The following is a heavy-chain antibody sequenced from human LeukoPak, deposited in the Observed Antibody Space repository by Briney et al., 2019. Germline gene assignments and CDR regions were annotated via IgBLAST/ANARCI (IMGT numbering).Heavy chain of an antibody. Sequence: GGSLRLSCAASGFTFSSYSMNWVRQAPGKGLEWVSSISSRSSYIYYADSVKGRFTISRDNAKNSLYLQMNSLRAEDTAVYYCARDPDHSSSWYRDAFDIWGQGTMVTVSS. CDR1: GFTFSSYS. CDR3: ARDPDHSSSWYRDAFDI. D-gene: IGHD6-13*01. J-gene: IGHJ3*02. V-gene: IGHV3-21*01. CDR2: ISSRSSYI.